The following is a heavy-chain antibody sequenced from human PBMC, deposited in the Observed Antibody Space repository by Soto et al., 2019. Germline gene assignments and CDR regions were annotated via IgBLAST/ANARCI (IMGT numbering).Heavy chain of an antibody. Sequence: ASVKVSCKASGYTFTSYGISWVRQAPGQGLEWMAWISAYNGNTNYAQKFQGWVTMTRDTSISTAYMELSRLRSDDTAVYYCARSGQDYGDYVFDYWGQGTLVTVSS. D-gene: IGHD4-17*01. CDR3: ARSGQDYGDYVFDY. V-gene: IGHV1-18*01. CDR2: ISAYNGNT. CDR1: GYTFTSYG. J-gene: IGHJ4*02.